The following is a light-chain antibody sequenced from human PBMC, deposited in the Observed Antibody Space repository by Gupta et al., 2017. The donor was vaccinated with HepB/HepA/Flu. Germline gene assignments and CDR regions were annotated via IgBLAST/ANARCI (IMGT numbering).Light chain of an antibody. Sequence: SSQLTQPPSASVSPVQTPRITCSGDALPTKYAYWYQQKSGQAPVLIIYEDSKRPRGIPERFSGSSSGTRDTVTISGAQVEDEDEYYCYSSESGGNNRGVFGGVTKLTVL. CDR1: ALPTKY. CDR2: EDS. CDR3: YSSESGGNNRGV. J-gene: IGLJ2*01. V-gene: IGLV3-10*03.